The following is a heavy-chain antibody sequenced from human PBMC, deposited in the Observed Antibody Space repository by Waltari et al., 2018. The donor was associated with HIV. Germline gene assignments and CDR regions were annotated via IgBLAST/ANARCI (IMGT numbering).Heavy chain of an antibody. CDR3: ARDINGGWGY. D-gene: IGHD7-27*01. V-gene: IGHV3-48*01. CDR2: SSRSSSSI. J-gene: IGHJ4*02. Sequence: EVQLVESGGGLVQPGGSLRLSCAASGFTFSNYTMNWVRQGPGEGLDWVSYSSRSSSSIFYADSVKGRFTISRDNAKNSLYLQMNSLRVEDTAVYYCARDINGGWGYWGQGTLVTVAS. CDR1: GFTFSNYT.